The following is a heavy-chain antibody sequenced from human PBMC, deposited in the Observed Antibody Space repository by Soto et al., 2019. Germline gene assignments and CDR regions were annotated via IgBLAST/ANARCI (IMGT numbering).Heavy chain of an antibody. Sequence: PSETLSLTCAVSGASISSGGYSWSWIRQPPGRGLEWIGYVFHSETTYYNPPLKSRVTMSVDSSKNQFSLKLTSVTAADTAVYYCARGGQQFLDYWGQGTLVTVSS. D-gene: IGHD4-4*01. J-gene: IGHJ4*02. CDR3: ARGGQQFLDY. CDR2: VFHSETT. CDR1: GASISSGGYS. V-gene: IGHV4-30-2*01.